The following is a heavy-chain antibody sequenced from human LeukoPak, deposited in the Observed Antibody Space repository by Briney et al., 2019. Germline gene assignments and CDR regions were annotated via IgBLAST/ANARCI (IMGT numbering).Heavy chain of an antibody. V-gene: IGHV4-4*07. CDR2: IYTSGST. J-gene: IGHJ4*02. CDR1: GGSISRYY. D-gene: IGHD1-26*01. CDR3: ARLSLVGATPDFDY. Sequence: PSETLSLTCTVSGGSISRYYWSWIRQPAGKGLEGIGRIYTSGSTNYNPSLKSRVTMSVDTSKNQFSLKLSSVTAADTAVYYCARLSLVGATPDFDYWGQGTLVTVSS.